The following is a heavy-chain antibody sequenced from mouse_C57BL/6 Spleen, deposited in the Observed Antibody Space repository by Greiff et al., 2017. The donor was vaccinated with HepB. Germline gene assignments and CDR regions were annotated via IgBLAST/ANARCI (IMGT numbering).Heavy chain of an antibody. CDR2: IYPGSGST. CDR3: ARGDTTVVAPFGY. J-gene: IGHJ2*01. Sequence: QVQLQQPGAELVKPGASVKMSCKASGYTFTSYWITWVKQRPGQGLEWIGDIYPGSGSTNYNEKFKSKATLTVDTSSSTAYMQLSSLTSEDSAVYFFARGDTTVVAPFGYWAQGTTLTVSS. D-gene: IGHD1-1*01. CDR1: GYTFTSYW. V-gene: IGHV1-55*01.